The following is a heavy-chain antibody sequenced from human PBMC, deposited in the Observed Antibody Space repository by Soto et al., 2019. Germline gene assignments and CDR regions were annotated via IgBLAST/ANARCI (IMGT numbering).Heavy chain of an antibody. V-gene: IGHV5-51*01. CDR2: IYPGDSDT. D-gene: IGHD6-6*01. CDR3: ARGPVIEYSSSSAYFDY. J-gene: IGHJ4*02. CDR1: EDSLTSYW. Sequence: XESLMISCKGSEDSLTSYWISWVRKMPGKGLEWMGIIYPGDSDTRYSPSFQGQVTISADKSISTAYLQWSSLKASDTAMYYCARGPVIEYSSSSAYFDYWGQATLVTVSS.